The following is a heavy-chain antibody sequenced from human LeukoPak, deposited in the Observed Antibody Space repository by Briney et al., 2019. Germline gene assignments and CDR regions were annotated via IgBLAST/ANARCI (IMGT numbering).Heavy chain of an antibody. CDR1: GVSLSTSGVG. CDR3: AHSQVFSYGSFHNAYDI. V-gene: IGHV2-5*02. Sequence: ESGPTLVNPTQTLTLTCSLSGVSLSTSGVGVGWIRQPPGKALEWLALIYWDDDSRYSPYLKSRLTIAKDTSKNQVVLTLTNMDSADTATYYCAHSQVFSYGSFHNAYDIWGLGMLVTVSS. D-gene: IGHD5-18*01. J-gene: IGHJ3*02. CDR2: IYWDDDS.